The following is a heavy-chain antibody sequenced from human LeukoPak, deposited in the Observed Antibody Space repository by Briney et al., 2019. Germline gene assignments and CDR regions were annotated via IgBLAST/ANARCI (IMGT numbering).Heavy chain of an antibody. V-gene: IGHV1-24*01. D-gene: IGHD3-10*01. J-gene: IGHJ6*02. CDR3: AKAGFEPPHYYYGMDV. CDR1: GYTLTELS. Sequence: ASVKVSCKVSGYTLTELSMHWVRQAPGKGLEWMGGFDPEDGETIYAQKFQGRVTMTEDTSTDTAYMELSSLRSEDTAVYYCAKAGFEPPHYYYGMDVWGQGTTVTVSS. CDR2: FDPEDGET.